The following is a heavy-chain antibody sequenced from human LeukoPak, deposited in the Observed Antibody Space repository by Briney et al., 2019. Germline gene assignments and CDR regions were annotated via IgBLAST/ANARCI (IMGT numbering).Heavy chain of an antibody. CDR1: GFTFSSYA. Sequence: GGSLRLSCAASGFTFSSYAMSWVRQAPGKGLEWVSAISGSGGSTYYADSVKGRFTISRDNSKNTLYLQMNSLRAEDTAVYYCAKGDYYDSSGYYYRGAFDIWGQGTMVTVSS. CDR2: ISGSGGST. V-gene: IGHV3-23*01. CDR3: AKGDYYDSSGYYYRGAFDI. J-gene: IGHJ3*02. D-gene: IGHD3-22*01.